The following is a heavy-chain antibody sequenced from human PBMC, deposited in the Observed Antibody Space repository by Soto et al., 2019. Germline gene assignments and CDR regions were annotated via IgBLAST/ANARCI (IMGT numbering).Heavy chain of an antibody. D-gene: IGHD6-13*01. CDR2: ISAYNGNT. Sequence: ASVKVSCKASGYTFTSYGISWVRQAPGQGLEWMGWISAYNGNTNYAQKLQGRVTMTTDTSTSTAYMELRSLRSDDPAVYYGARDAAAGRRPDYWGQGTRVTVSS. J-gene: IGHJ4*02. CDR1: GYTFTSYG. CDR3: ARDAAAGRRPDY. V-gene: IGHV1-18*01.